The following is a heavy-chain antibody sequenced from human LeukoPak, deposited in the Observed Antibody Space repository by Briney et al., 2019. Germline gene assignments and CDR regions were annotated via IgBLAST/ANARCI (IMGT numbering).Heavy chain of an antibody. CDR3: ARGKRFSEWFLFDY. J-gene: IGHJ4*02. V-gene: IGHV4-59*01. CDR2: IYYSGST. CDR1: GGSISSYY. D-gene: IGHD3-3*01. Sequence: PSETLSLTCTVSGGSISSYYWSWIRQPPGKGLEWIGYIYYSGSTNYNPSLKSRVTISVDTSKNQFSLKLSSVTAADTAVYYCARGKRFSEWFLFDYWGQGTLVTVSS.